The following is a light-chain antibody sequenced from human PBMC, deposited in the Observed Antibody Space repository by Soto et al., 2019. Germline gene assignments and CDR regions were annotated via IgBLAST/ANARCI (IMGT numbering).Light chain of an antibody. CDR3: CSYAGSSTLV. CDR1: SSDVGSHNL. Sequence: QSVLTQPASVSRSPGQLITISCTGTSSDVGSHNLVSWYQQHPGKAPKLMIYEGSKRPSGVANRISGSKSGNTASLTISGLQAEDEADYYCCSYAGSSTLVFGGGTKLTVL. CDR2: EGS. J-gene: IGLJ2*01. V-gene: IGLV2-23*01.